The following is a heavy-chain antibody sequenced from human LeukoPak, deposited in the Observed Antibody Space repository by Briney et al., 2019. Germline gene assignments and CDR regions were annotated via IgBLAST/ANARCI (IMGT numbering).Heavy chain of an antibody. D-gene: IGHD1-26*01. CDR1: GFIFSDYG. Sequence: PGRSLRHSCAASGFIFSDYGMHWVRQAPGKGLEWVAVIWNDGSNTYYGDSVKGLFTISRDNSKNTVYLQMNSLRAEDTAVYYCARDNAGLVKHLDAFDLWGQGTMVTVAS. V-gene: IGHV3-33*01. CDR3: ARDNAGLVKHLDAFDL. CDR2: IWNDGSNT. J-gene: IGHJ3*01.